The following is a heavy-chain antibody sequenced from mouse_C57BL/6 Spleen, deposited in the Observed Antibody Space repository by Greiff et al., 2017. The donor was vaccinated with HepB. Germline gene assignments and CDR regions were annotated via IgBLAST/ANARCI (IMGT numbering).Heavy chain of an antibody. CDR3: ARDGNYDYAMDY. Sequence: QVQLKQPGAELVKPGASVKLSCKASGYTFTSYWMHWVKQRPGQGLEWIGMIHPNSGSTNYNEKFKSKATLTVDKSSSTAYMQLSSLTSEDSAVYYCARDGNYDYAMDYWGQGTSVTVSS. J-gene: IGHJ4*01. CDR2: IHPNSGST. D-gene: IGHD2-1*01. CDR1: GYTFTSYW. V-gene: IGHV1-64*01.